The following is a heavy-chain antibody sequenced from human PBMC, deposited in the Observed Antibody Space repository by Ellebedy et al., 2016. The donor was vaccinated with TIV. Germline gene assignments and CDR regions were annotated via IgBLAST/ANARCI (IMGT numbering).Heavy chain of an antibody. D-gene: IGHD6-25*01. CDR2: INTDGSST. V-gene: IGHV3-74*03. Sequence: PGGSLRLSCSASGFTFSRYAMYWVRHVPGKGLVWVSRINTDGSSTKYADSVKGRFNISRDNAKNTLDLHMDSLRAEDTGVYYCARATPGGRGFYFYYGMQVWGQGTTVTVSS. J-gene: IGHJ6*02. CDR3: ARATPGGRGFYFYYGMQV. CDR1: GFTFSRYA.